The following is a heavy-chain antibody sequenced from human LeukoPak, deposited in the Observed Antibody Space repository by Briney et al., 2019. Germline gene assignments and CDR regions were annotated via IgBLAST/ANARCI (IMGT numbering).Heavy chain of an antibody. Sequence: SETLSLTCAVYGGSFSGYYWSWIRQPPGKGLEWIGEINHSGSTNYNLSLKSRVTISVDTSKNQFSLKLSSVTAADTAVYYCARGRVYYDSSGYYPSFDYWGQGTLVTVSS. V-gene: IGHV4-34*01. CDR3: ARGRVYYDSSGYYPSFDY. CDR1: GGSFSGYY. CDR2: INHSGST. J-gene: IGHJ4*02. D-gene: IGHD3-22*01.